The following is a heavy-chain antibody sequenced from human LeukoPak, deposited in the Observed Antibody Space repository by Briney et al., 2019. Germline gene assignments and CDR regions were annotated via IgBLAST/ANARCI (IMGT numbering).Heavy chain of an antibody. CDR1: GYSFTSYW. J-gene: IGHJ6*03. Sequence: TGESLKISCKGSGYSFTSYWIGWVRQMPGKGLEWMGIIYPGDSDTRYSPSFQGQVTISADKSISTAYLQWSSLKASDTAMYYCARQAVTLGDYMDVWGKGTTVTVSS. CDR3: ARQAVTLGDYMDV. V-gene: IGHV5-51*01. CDR2: IYPGDSDT. D-gene: IGHD4-11*01.